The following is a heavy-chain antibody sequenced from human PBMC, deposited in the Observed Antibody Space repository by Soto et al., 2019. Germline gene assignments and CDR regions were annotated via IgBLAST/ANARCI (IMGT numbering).Heavy chain of an antibody. CDR1: GGSISSSSYY. CDR2: IYYSGST. D-gene: IGHD6-13*01. V-gene: IGHV4-39*01. CDR3: ARHRTSSSWPHFDY. Sequence: SETLSLTCTVSGGSISSSSYYWGWIRQPPVKGLEWIGSIYYSGSTYYNPSLKSRVTISVDTSKNQFSLKLSSVTAADTAVYYCARHRTSSSWPHFDYWGQGTLVTVSS. J-gene: IGHJ4*02.